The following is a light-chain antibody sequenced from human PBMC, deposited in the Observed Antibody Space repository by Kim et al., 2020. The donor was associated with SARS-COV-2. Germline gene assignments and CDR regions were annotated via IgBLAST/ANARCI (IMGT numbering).Light chain of an antibody. V-gene: IGLV2-14*03. CDR3: SSYTSSSSWV. J-gene: IGLJ3*02. Sequence: GQSITLPFTGTSIAVGGHNYVSCYQHHPGKPPTLMIYDASNRPSGVSNRFSGSKSGNTASLTISGLQAEDEADYYCSSYTSSSSWVFGGGTQLTVL. CDR2: DAS. CDR1: SIAVGGHNY.